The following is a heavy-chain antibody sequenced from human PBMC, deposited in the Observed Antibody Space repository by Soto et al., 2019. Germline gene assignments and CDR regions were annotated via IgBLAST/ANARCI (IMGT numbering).Heavy chain of an antibody. Sequence: GGSLRLSCASSGFTFSSYGMHLVRQAPGKGLEWVAVIWYDGSNKYYADSVKGRFTISRDNSKNTLYLQMNSLRAEDTAVYYCARDLTIFGTHYGMDVWGQGTTVTVSS. CDR3: ARDLTIFGTHYGMDV. V-gene: IGHV3-33*01. D-gene: IGHD3-3*01. J-gene: IGHJ6*02. CDR1: GFTFSSYG. CDR2: IWYDGSNK.